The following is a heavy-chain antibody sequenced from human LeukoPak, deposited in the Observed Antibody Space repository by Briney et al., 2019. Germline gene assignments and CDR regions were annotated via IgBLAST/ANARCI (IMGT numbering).Heavy chain of an antibody. CDR1: GYTFTGYY. CDR3: ARDKGGGSPYDAFDI. CDR2: INPNSGGT. Sequence: ASVKVSCKASGYTFTGYYMHWVRQAPGQGLEWMGWINPNSGGTNYAQKFQGRVTMTRDTSTSTVYMELSSLRSEDTAVYYCARDKGGGSPYDAFDIWGQGTMVTVSS. V-gene: IGHV1-2*02. J-gene: IGHJ3*02. D-gene: IGHD2-15*01.